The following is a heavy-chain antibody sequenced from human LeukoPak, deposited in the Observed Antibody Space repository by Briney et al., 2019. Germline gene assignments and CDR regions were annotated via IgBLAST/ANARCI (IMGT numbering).Heavy chain of an antibody. CDR1: GGSISSSRYY. CDR3: ARHGGYCTSTTCYLNWFDP. CDR2: IYYSGST. Sequence: SETLSLTCTVSGGSISSSRYYWGWIRQPPEKGLEWIGSIYYSGSTYYNPSLKSRVTISVDTSKNQFSLKLSSVTAADTAVYYCARHGGYCTSTTCYLNWFDPWGQGTLVTVSS. V-gene: IGHV4-39*01. J-gene: IGHJ5*02. D-gene: IGHD2-2*01.